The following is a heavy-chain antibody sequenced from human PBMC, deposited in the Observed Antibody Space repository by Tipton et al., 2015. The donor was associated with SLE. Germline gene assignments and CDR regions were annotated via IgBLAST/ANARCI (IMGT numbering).Heavy chain of an antibody. Sequence: TLSLTCTVSGGSISSYYWSWIRQPPGKGLEWIGYTYYSGSTNYNPSLKSRVTISVDTSKNQFSLKLSSVTAADTAAYYCARGSSGYYSYYYYYMDVWGKGTTVTVSS. V-gene: IGHV4-59*01. CDR3: ARGSSGYYSYYYYYMDV. CDR2: TYYSGST. J-gene: IGHJ6*03. CDR1: GGSISSYY. D-gene: IGHD3-3*01.